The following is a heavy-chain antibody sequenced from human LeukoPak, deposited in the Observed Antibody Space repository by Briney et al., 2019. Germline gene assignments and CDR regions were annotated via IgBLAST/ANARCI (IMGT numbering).Heavy chain of an antibody. Sequence: SETLSLTCTVPGGSISTFYWSWIRQPPGKGLEWIGYIYYSGSTNYNPSLKSRVTISVDTSRNQFSLKLSSVTAADTAVYYCARGVGYNYGLYYFDYWGQGTLVPVSS. D-gene: IGHD5-24*01. V-gene: IGHV4-59*01. CDR1: GGSISTFY. J-gene: IGHJ4*02. CDR2: IYYSGST. CDR3: ARGVGYNYGLYYFDY.